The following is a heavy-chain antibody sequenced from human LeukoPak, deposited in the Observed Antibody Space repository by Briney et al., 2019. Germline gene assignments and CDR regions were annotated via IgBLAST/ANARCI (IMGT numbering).Heavy chain of an antibody. CDR2: IYASGSA. CDR3: ARVSVAATNSFDY. J-gene: IGHJ4*02. D-gene: IGHD1-26*01. CDR1: GGSIISGSYY. V-gene: IGHV4-61*02. Sequence: SQTLSLTCTVSGGSIISGSYYWSWIRQPAGKGLEWIGRIYASGSANCNPSLKSRVTMSVDTSKNQFSLKLSSITAADTAVYYCARVSVAATNSFDYWGQGTLVTVSS.